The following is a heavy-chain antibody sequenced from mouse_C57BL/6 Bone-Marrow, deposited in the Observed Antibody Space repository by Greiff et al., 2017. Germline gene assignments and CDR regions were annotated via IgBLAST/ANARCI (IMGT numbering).Heavy chain of an antibody. V-gene: IGHV1-64*01. Sequence: QVQLQQPGAELVKPGASVKLSCKASGYTFTSYWILWVKQRPGQGLEWIGMIHPNSGSTNYNEKFNSKATLTVDKSSSTAYMQLSSLTSEDSAVYYCARRDYYGSSYAMDYWGQGTSVTVSS. CDR1: GYTFTSYW. J-gene: IGHJ4*01. CDR3: ARRDYYGSSYAMDY. CDR2: IHPNSGST. D-gene: IGHD1-1*01.